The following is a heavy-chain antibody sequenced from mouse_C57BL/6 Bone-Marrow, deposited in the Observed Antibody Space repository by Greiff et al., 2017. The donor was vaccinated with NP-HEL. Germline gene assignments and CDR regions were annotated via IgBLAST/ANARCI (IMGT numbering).Heavy chain of an antibody. CDR2: IHPNSGST. CDR1: GYTFTSYW. CDR3: ARRVYYGILYAMDY. J-gene: IGHJ4*01. Sequence: QVQLQQPGAELVKPGASVKLSCKASGYTFTSYWMHWVKQRPGQGLEWIGMIHPNSGSTNYNEKFKSKATLTVDKSSSTAYMQLSSLTSEDSAVYYCARRVYYGILYAMDYWVKEPQSPSPQ. V-gene: IGHV1-64*01. D-gene: IGHD2-1*01.